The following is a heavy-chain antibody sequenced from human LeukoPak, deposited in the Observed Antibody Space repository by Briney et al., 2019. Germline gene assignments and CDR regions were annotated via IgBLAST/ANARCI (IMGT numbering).Heavy chain of an antibody. V-gene: IGHV3-23*01. CDR3: AQVRPPSGSGWYGGDDY. CDR1: GFTLNTYA. Sequence: PGGSLRLSCAASGFTLNTYAMNWVRQAPGKGLEWVSVIRSSDETTYYLDSVKGRFTMSRDNSKNTVYLQMSSLRAEDTAVYYCAQVRPPSGSGWYGGDDYWGQGILVTVSS. CDR2: IRSSDETT. J-gene: IGHJ4*02. D-gene: IGHD6-19*01.